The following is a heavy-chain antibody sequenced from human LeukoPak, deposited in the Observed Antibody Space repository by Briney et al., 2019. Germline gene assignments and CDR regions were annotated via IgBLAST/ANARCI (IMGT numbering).Heavy chain of an antibody. CDR2: TYSGGST. D-gene: IGHD1-26*01. J-gene: IGHJ4*02. CDR3: ARGSGSYYGIIDY. V-gene: IGHV3-66*01. Sequence: GGSLRLSCAASGFTVSSNYMSWVRQAPGKGLEWVSVTYSGGSTYYADSVKGRFTISRDNSKNTLYLQMNSLRAEDTAVYYCARGSGSYYGIIDYWGQGTLVTVSS. CDR1: GFTVSSNY.